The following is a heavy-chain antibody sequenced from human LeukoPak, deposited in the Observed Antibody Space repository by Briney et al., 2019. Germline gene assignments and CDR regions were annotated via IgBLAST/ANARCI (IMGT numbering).Heavy chain of an antibody. V-gene: IGHV4-61*02. CDR2: IYTSGST. D-gene: IGHD4-11*01. J-gene: IGHJ6*03. CDR1: GGSISSGSYY. Sequence: PSETLSLTCTVSGGSISSGSYYWSWIRQPARKGLERIGRIYTSGSTNYNPSLKSRVTISVDTSKNQFSLKLSSVTAADTAVYYCARDGSGTVTTGVYYYYYYMDVWGKGTTVTVSS. CDR3: ARDGSGTVTTGVYYYYYYMDV.